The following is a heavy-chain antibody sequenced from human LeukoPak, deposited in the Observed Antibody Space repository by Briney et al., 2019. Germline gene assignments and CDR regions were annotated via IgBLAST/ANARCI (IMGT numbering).Heavy chain of an antibody. Sequence: GGSLRLSCAASGFTFSTYWMHWVRQAPGKGLVYVSRVNSDGSSTSYADSVKGRFTISRDNAKNTLYLQMNSLRAEDTAVYYCARSWKPYYYDSSGYPYYFDYWGQGTLVTVSS. CDR3: ARSWKPYYYDSSGYPYYFDY. D-gene: IGHD3-22*01. CDR2: VNSDGSST. V-gene: IGHV3-74*01. J-gene: IGHJ4*02. CDR1: GFTFSTYW.